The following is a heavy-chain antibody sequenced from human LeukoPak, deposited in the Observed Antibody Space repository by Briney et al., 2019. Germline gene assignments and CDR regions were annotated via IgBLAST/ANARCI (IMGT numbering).Heavy chain of an antibody. CDR3: ARDRAVAGTYYYCGMDV. D-gene: IGHD6-19*01. CDR2: IWYDGSNK. V-gene: IGHV3-33*01. Sequence: QPGRSLRLSCAASGFTFSSYGMHWVRQAPGKGLEWVAVIWYDGSNKYYADSVKGRFTISRDNSKNTLYLQMNSLRAEDTAVYYCARDRAVAGTYYYCGMDVWGQGTTVTVSS. CDR1: GFTFSSYG. J-gene: IGHJ6*02.